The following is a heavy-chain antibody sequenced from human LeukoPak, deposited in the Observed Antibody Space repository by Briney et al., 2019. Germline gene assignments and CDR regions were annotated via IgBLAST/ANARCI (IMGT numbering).Heavy chain of an antibody. V-gene: IGHV4-34*01. CDR1: GGSFSGYY. J-gene: IGHJ4*02. D-gene: IGHD3-10*01. CDR2: INHSGST. Sequence: SSETLSLTCAVYGGSFSGYYWSWIRQPPGKGLEWIGEINHSGSTNYNPSLKSRVTISVDTSKNQFSLKLSSVTAADTAVNYCASPAGGSGTPRDYWGQGTLVTVSS. CDR3: ASPAGGSGTPRDY.